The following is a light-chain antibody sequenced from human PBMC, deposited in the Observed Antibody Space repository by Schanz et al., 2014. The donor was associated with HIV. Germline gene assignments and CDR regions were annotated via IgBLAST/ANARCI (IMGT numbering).Light chain of an antibody. CDR2: EVT. CDR3: GSYSSGDSHWV. Sequence: QSVLTQPPSASGSPGQSVTISCTGTSSDVGAFNFVSWYQQHPGKAPKLMIYEVTKRPSGVPDRFSGSKSGDTASLTVSGLQAEDEADYYCGSYSSGDSHWVFGGGTKVTVL. J-gene: IGLJ3*02. CDR1: SSDVGAFNF. V-gene: IGLV2-8*01.